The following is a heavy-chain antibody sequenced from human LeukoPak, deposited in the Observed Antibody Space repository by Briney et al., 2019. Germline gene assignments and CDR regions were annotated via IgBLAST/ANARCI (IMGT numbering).Heavy chain of an antibody. CDR3: ARVIAVAGTEDY. CDR2: INPNSGDT. Sequence: ASVKVSCKASGYTFTGYYMHWVRQAPGQGLEWMGWINPNSGDTDYAQKFQGRVAMTRDTSVTTAYMDLSSLTSDDTAVYYCARVIAVAGTEDYWGQGTLVTVSS. CDR1: GYTFTGYY. V-gene: IGHV1-2*02. J-gene: IGHJ4*02. D-gene: IGHD6-19*01.